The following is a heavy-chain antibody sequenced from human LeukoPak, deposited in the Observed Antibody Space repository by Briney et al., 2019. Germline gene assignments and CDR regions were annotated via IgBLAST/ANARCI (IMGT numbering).Heavy chain of an antibody. CDR2: IYHSGST. CDR3: ARNQGFLEWLSLDY. J-gene: IGHJ4*02. V-gene: IGHV4-4*02. D-gene: IGHD3-3*01. CDR1: GGSISSSNW. Sequence: PSETLSLTCAVSGGSISSSNWWSWVRQPPGKGVEWIGEIYHSGSTNYNPSLKSRVTISVDKSKNQFSLKLSSVTAADTAVYYCARNQGFLEWLSLDYWGQGTLVTVSS.